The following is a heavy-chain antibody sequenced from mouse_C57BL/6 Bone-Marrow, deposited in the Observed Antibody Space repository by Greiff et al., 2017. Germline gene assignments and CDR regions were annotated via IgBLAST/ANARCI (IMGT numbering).Heavy chain of an antibody. D-gene: IGHD1-1*01. CDR3: ARDPSLYYGSSSFDY. J-gene: IGHJ2*01. CDR1: GFTFSSYA. CDR2: ISDGGSYT. V-gene: IGHV5-4*01. Sequence: EVKLMESGGGLVKPGGSLKLSYAASGFTFSSYAMSWVRQTPEKRLEWVATISDGGSYTYYPDNVKGRFTISRDNAKNNLYLQMSHLKSEDTAMYYGARDPSLYYGSSSFDYWGQGTTLTVSS.